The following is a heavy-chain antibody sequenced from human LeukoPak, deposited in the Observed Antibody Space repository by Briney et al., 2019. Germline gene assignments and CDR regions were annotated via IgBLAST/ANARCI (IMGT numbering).Heavy chain of an antibody. CDR3: ARGSGSYGLWDY. J-gene: IGHJ4*02. Sequence: GGSLRLSCAASGFTFSTYAIHWVRQAPGKGLVWVSRIYGDTYYADSVKGRFTISRDNAKNTLYLQMDSLRPEDTAVYYCARGSGSYGLWDYWGQGTLVTVSS. CDR2: IYGDT. CDR1: GFTFSTYA. V-gene: IGHV3-74*01. D-gene: IGHD1-26*01.